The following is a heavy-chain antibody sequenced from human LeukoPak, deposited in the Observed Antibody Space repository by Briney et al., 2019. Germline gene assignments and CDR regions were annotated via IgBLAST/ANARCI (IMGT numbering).Heavy chain of an antibody. V-gene: IGHV3-21*01. D-gene: IGHD2-2*01. CDR3: ARDYGSSTISTVNWFDP. CDR1: GFTFSSYS. Sequence: GGSLRLSCAASGFTFSSYSMNWVRQAPGKGLEWVSSISSSSSYIYYADSVKGRFTISRDNAKNSLYLQMNILRAEDTAVYYCARDYGSSTISTVNWFDPWGQGTLVTVSS. CDR2: ISSSSSYI. J-gene: IGHJ5*02.